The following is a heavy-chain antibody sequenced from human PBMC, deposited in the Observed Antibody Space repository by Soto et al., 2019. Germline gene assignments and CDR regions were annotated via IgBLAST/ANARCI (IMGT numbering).Heavy chain of an antibody. CDR2: INPSGGST. CDR3: ARWSRLPYYYYYGMDV. V-gene: IGHV1-46*01. Sequence: ASVKVSCTASGYTFTSYYMHWVRQAPGQGLEWMGIINPSGGSTSYAQKFQGRVTMTRDTSTSTVYMELSSLRSEDTAVYYCARWSRLPYYYYYGMDVWGQGTTVTVSS. J-gene: IGHJ6*02. CDR1: GYTFTSYY. D-gene: IGHD2-15*01.